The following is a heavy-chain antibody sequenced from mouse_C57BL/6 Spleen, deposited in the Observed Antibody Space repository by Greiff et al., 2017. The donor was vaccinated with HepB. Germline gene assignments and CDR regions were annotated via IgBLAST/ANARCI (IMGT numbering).Heavy chain of an antibody. D-gene: IGHD2-5*01. Sequence: VQLQQPGAELVKPGASVKLSCKASGYTFTSYWMHWVKQRPGQGLEWIGMIHPNSGSTNYNEKFKSKATLTVDKSSSTAYMQLSSLTSEDSAVYYCARSGSNYVAMDYWGQGTSVTVSS. J-gene: IGHJ4*01. CDR2: IHPNSGST. CDR3: ARSGSNYVAMDY. CDR1: GYTFTSYW. V-gene: IGHV1-64*01.